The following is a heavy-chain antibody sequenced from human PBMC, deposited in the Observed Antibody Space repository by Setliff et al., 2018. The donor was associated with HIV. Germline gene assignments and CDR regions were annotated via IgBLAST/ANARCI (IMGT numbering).Heavy chain of an antibody. D-gene: IGHD1-20*01. Sequence: GGSLRLSCAVSGLTFSRYGFHWVRQVPGKGLDWVTFIQYDESNKYYGDSVWGRFTISRDNSKNTLYLQMNSLRSEDTAVYFCAKSFNSGPTNWNIDVWGTGTTVTVSS. J-gene: IGHJ6*03. V-gene: IGHV3-30*02. CDR2: IQYDESNK. CDR3: AKSFNSGPTNWNIDV. CDR1: GLTFSRYG.